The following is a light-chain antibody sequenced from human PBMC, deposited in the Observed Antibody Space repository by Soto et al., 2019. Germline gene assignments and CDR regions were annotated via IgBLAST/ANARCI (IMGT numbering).Light chain of an antibody. V-gene: IGKV2-28*01. CDR1: QSLLHSNGYNC. J-gene: IGKJ4*01. CDR3: MQSLQPSLT. Sequence: DIVMTQSPLSLPVTPGEPASISCRSSQSLLHSNGYNCLDWYLQKPWQSPQLLIYLGSNRASGVPDRFSGSVSGTDFTLKISSVGAEDVGVYHCMQSLQPSLTVGGGPKVEIK. CDR2: LGS.